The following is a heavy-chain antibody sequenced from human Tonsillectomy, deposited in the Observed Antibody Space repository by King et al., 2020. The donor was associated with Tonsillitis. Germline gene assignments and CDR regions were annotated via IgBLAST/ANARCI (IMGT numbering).Heavy chain of an antibody. CDR1: GFTFSSYA. CDR3: AKGVGATNFYGMDV. Sequence: DVQLVESGGGLVQPGGSLRLSCAGSGFTFSSYAMTWVRQAPGKGLEWVSDISGSGGSTYYADSVKGRFTVSRDNSKNTVYLQMSSLRVEDTAVYYCAKGVGATNFYGMDVWGQGTTVTVSS. D-gene: IGHD1-26*01. CDR2: ISGSGGST. V-gene: IGHV3-23*04. J-gene: IGHJ6*02.